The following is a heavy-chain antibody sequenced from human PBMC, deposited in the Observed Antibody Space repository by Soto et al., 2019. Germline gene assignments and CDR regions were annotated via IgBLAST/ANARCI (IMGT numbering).Heavy chain of an antibody. Sequence: QVQLVESGGGVVQPGRSLRLSCAASGFTFSSYGMHWVRQAPGKGLEWVAVIWYDGSNKYYADSVKGRFTISRDNSKNTLYLQMNSLRAEDTAVYYCARAGEYYDILTGYYLDYWGQGTLVTVSS. CDR2: IWYDGSNK. J-gene: IGHJ4*02. CDR3: ARAGEYYDILTGYYLDY. V-gene: IGHV3-33*01. CDR1: GFTFSSYG. D-gene: IGHD3-9*01.